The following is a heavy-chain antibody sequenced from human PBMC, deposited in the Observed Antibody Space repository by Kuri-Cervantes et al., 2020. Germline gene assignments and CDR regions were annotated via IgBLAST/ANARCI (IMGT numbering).Heavy chain of an antibody. CDR2: ISYDGSNK. CDR3: ATGVGATGY. J-gene: IGHJ4*02. V-gene: IGHV3-30-3*01. CDR1: GFTFSSYA. Sequence: GGSLRLSCAASGFTFSSYAMHWVRQAPGKGLEWVAVISYDGSNKYYADSVKGRFTISRDNSKNTLYLQMNSLRAEDTAVYYCATGVGATGYWGQGTLVPSPQ. D-gene: IGHD1-26*01.